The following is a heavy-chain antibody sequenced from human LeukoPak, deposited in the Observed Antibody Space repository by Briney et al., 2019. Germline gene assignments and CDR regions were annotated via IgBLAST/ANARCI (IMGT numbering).Heavy chain of an antibody. CDR1: GGSISSGGYY. D-gene: IGHD1-26*01. CDR2: IYHSGST. CDR3: ARDMSGSRDY. V-gene: IGHV4-30-2*01. Sequence: SETLSLTCTVSGGSISSGGYYWSWIRQPPGKGLEWIGYIYHSGSTYYNPFLKSRVTISVDRSKNQFSLKLSSVTAADTAVYYCARDMSGSRDYWGQGTLVTVSS. J-gene: IGHJ4*02.